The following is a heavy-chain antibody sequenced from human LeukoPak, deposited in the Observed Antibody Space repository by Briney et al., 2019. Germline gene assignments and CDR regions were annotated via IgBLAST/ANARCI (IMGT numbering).Heavy chain of an antibody. Sequence: SETLSLTCTVSGGTISSYYLSWIRQPPGKGLEWIGYIYYSGGSTYNPSLKSRVTISLSTSKNQSSLKLNSVTAADTAVYYRAKNGISGTFAFDIWGQRAMVIASS. J-gene: IGHJ3*02. CDR3: AKNGISGTFAFDI. D-gene: IGHD3-10*01. CDR2: IYYSGGS. V-gene: IGHV4-59*08. CDR1: GGTISSYY.